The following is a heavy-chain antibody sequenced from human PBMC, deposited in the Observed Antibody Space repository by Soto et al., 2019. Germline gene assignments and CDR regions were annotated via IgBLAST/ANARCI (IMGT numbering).Heavy chain of an antibody. CDR1: GGDY. D-gene: IGHD3-9*01. J-gene: IGHJ5*02. V-gene: IGHV4-31*02. CDR2: IKYSGTT. CDR3: ARDVRDTGYTYWFAP. Sequence: GGDYWIRKKQVPGKGLEWIGYIKYSGTTHYSPSLKSRVNISFDKSKNQVFLNLRFVTGADTAVYFCARDVRDTGYTYWFAPWVQGILVPGSS.